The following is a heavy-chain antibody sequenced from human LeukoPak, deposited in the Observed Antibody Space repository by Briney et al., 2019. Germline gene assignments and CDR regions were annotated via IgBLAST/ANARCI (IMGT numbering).Heavy chain of an antibody. CDR3: ARDYSYAVDV. J-gene: IGHJ6*02. CDR2: IYSGGST. Sequence: PGGSLRLSCAASGFTVSSNYMSWVRQAPGKGLEWLSVIYSGGSTYYADSVKGRFTISRDNSKNTLYLQMNSLRAEDTAVYYCARDYSYAVDVWGRGTTVTVSS. CDR1: GFTVSSNY. V-gene: IGHV3-66*01.